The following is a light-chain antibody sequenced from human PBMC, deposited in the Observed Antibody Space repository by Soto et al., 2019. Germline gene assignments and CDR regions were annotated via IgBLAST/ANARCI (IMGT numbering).Light chain of an antibody. J-gene: IGLJ1*01. V-gene: IGLV2-14*03. CDR2: DVT. CDR1: TSDVGGYNY. Sequence: QSVLTQPASVSGSPGQSIAISCTGTTSDVGGYNYVSWYQQHPGKAPKLMIYDVTNRPSGVSDRFSGSKSGNTASLTISGLQVEDEADYYCSSFTRSNTYVFGTGTKVTVL. CDR3: SSFTRSNTYV.